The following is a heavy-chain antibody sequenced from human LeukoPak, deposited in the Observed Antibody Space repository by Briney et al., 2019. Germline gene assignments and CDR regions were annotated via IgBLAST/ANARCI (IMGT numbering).Heavy chain of an antibody. V-gene: IGHV1-8*02. Sequence: ASVKVSCKASGYTFTSYDINWVRQATGQGLEWMGWMNPNSGNTGYAQKFQGRVTMTRNTFISTAYMELSSLRSEDTAVYYCARESRADMVRGVLGDFDYWGQGTLVTVSS. D-gene: IGHD3-10*01. CDR2: MNPNSGNT. CDR1: GYTFTSYD. CDR3: ARESRADMVRGVLGDFDY. J-gene: IGHJ4*02.